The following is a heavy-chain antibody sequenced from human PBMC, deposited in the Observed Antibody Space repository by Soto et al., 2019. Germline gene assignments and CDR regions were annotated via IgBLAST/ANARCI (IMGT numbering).Heavy chain of an antibody. CDR2: ISYDGSNK. Sequence: GGSLRLSCAASGFTFSSYGMHWVRQAPGKGLEWVAVISYDGSNKYYADSVKGRFTISRDNSKNTLYLQMNSLRAEDTAVYYCAKDVGTDWLEYYMDVWGKGTTVTVSS. D-gene: IGHD3-9*01. CDR1: GFTFSSYG. V-gene: IGHV3-30*18. CDR3: AKDVGTDWLEYYMDV. J-gene: IGHJ6*03.